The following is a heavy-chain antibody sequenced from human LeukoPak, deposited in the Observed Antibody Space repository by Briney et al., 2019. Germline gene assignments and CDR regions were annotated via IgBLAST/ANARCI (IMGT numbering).Heavy chain of an antibody. CDR2: ISSDGRT. D-gene: IGHD3-10*01. J-gene: IGHJ4*02. V-gene: IGHV3-66*01. CDR3: AKVDATYGSGSYYPWVY. Sequence: GGSLRLSCAASGFTVNSNDMSWVRQAPGKGLEWVSVISSDGRTYYADSVKGRFTISRDNSKNTLDLQMNTLRAEDTAVYYCAKVDATYGSGSYYPWVYWGQGTLVTVSS. CDR1: GFTVNSND.